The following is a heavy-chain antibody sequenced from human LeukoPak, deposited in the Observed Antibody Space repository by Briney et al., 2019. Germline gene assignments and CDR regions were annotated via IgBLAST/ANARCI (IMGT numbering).Heavy chain of an antibody. V-gene: IGHV1-69*13. J-gene: IGHJ4*02. Sequence: ASVKVSCKASGGTFSSYAINWVRQAPGQGLEWMGGIIPIFGTANYAQKFQGRVTITADESTGTAYMELSSLRSEDTAVYYCATQSYYYDSSGYIPFSYWGQGTLVTVSS. CDR3: ATQSYYYDSSGYIPFSY. CDR1: GGTFSSYA. D-gene: IGHD3-22*01. CDR2: IIPIFGTA.